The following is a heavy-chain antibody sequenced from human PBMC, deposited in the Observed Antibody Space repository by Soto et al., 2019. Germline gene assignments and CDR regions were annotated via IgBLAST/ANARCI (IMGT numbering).Heavy chain of an antibody. J-gene: IGHJ4*02. Sequence: SVKVSCKASGGSFSTLGINWVRQAPGQGLEWMGGIIPLFGKARYAETSQGRVTITADTSTGTAYMEVSSLRSDDTAVFYCATAHNSGWYFFDYWGPGTLVTAPQ. CDR1: GGSFSTLG. CDR3: ATAHNSGWYFFDY. D-gene: IGHD6-19*01. V-gene: IGHV1-69*06. CDR2: IIPLFGKA.